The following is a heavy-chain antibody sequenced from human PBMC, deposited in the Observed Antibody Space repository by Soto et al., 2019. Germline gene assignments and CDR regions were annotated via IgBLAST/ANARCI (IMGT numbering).Heavy chain of an antibody. CDR2: ISGSGGST. CDR1: GFTFSNYG. CDR3: AQGVTTVTPRVAFDF. J-gene: IGHJ3*01. V-gene: IGHV3-23*04. D-gene: IGHD4-17*01. Sequence: EVQLVESGGGLVQTGGSLRLSCAASGFTFSNYGMTWVRQAPGKGLEWVSVISGSGGSTYYADSVKGRLTISRDNSKNTLYLQMNSLRAEDSALYYCAQGVTTVTPRVAFDFWGQGTMVTVSS.